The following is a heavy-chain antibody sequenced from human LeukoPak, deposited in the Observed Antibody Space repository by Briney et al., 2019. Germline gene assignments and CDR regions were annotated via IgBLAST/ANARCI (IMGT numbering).Heavy chain of an antibody. J-gene: IGHJ4*02. V-gene: IGHV4-30-4*01. CDR2: VAYTGST. CDR1: GASITSGEFY. Sequence: SETLSLTCTVSGASITSGEFYCSWIRQSPGKGLEWIGYVAYTGSTNYNPSLRSRVTMSLDMSKNQFSLQLNSVTPEDTAVYYCARDRASFDTRGSHFDYWGQGTLVTVSS. CDR3: ARDRASFDTRGSHFDY. D-gene: IGHD3-22*01.